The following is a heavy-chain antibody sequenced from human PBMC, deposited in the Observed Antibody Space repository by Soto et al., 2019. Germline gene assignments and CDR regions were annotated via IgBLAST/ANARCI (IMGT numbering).Heavy chain of an antibody. CDR3: ASASYYDFWSGYSMYYFDY. Sequence: SETLSLTCTVSGGSVSGGSYYWSWIRQPPGKGLEWIGYIYYSGSTNYNPSLKSRVTISVDTSKNQFSLKLSSVTAADTAVYYCASASYYDFWSGYSMYYFDYWGQGTLVTVSS. CDR1: GGSVSGGSYY. D-gene: IGHD3-3*01. CDR2: IYYSGST. V-gene: IGHV4-61*01. J-gene: IGHJ4*02.